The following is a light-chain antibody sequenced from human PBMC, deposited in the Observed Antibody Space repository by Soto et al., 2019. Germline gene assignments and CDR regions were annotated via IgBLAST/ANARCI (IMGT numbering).Light chain of an antibody. CDR1: QSVLYSSNNKNY. J-gene: IGKJ1*01. CDR3: QQYYSTPQT. Sequence: DTAMTQPPDSLAVSLCERATINCKSSQSVLYSSNNKNYLAWYQQKPGQPPKLLIYWASTRESGVPDRISGSGSGTDFTLTISSLQAEDVEVYYCQQYYSTPQTFGQGTKVDIK. CDR2: WAS. V-gene: IGKV4-1*01.